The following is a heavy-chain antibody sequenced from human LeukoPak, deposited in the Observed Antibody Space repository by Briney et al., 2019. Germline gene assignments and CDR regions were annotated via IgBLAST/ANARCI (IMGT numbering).Heavy chain of an antibody. V-gene: IGHV3-33*01. CDR2: IWYDGSNK. J-gene: IGHJ6*02. Sequence: PGGSLRLSCAASGFTFSSYGMHWVRQAPGKGLEWVAVIWYDGSNKYYADSVKGRFTISRDNSKNTLYLQMNSLRAEDTAVYYCARATPDYYGMDVWGQGTTVTVSS. CDR1: GFTFSSYG. CDR3: ARATPDYYGMDV.